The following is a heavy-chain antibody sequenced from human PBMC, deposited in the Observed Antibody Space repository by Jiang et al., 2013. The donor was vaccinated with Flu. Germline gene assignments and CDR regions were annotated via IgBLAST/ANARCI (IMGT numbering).Heavy chain of an antibody. V-gene: IGHV4-59*01. CDR3: ARGRDGYNYGGQYYFDY. CDR2: IYYSGST. CDR1: GGSISSYY. J-gene: IGHJ4*02. Sequence: LLKPSETLSLTCTVSGGSISSYYWSWIRQPPGKGLEWIGYIYYSGSTNYNPSLKSRVTISVDTSKNQFSLKLSSVTAADTAVYYCARGRDGYNYGGQYYFDYWGQGTLVTVSS. D-gene: IGHD5-24*01.